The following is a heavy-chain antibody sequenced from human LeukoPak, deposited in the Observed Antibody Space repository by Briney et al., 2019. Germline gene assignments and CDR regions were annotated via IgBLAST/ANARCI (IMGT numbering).Heavy chain of an antibody. CDR2: IIPILGIA. Sequence: SVKVSCKASGGTFSSYAISWVRQAPGQGLEWVGRIIPILGIANYAQKFQGRVTITADKSTSTAYMELSSLRSEDTAVYYCARAGGPAYCGGDCQRWFDPWGQGTLVTVSS. CDR3: ARAGGPAYCGGDCQRWFDP. V-gene: IGHV1-69*04. J-gene: IGHJ5*02. D-gene: IGHD2-21*02. CDR1: GGTFSSYA.